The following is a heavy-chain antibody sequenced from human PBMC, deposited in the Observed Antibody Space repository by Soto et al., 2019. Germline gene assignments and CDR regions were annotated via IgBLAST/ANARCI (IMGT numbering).Heavy chain of an antibody. CDR2: IYDSGST. D-gene: IGHD2-8*01. Sequence: PSETLSLTCTVSGGSISFYYWSWIRQPPGKGLEWIGYIYDSGSTTYNPSLKSRVTISVDTSKKQFSLKLSSVTAADTAVYYCARDRKASMVYDYYYYGMDVWGQGTTVTVSS. CDR1: GGSISFYY. J-gene: IGHJ6*02. V-gene: IGHV4-59*01. CDR3: ARDRKASMVYDYYYYGMDV.